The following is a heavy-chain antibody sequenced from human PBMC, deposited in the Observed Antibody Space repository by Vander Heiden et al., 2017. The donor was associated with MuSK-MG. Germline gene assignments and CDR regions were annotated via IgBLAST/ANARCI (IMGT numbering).Heavy chain of an antibody. CDR2: IYSGGST. J-gene: IGHJ3*02. Sequence: EVQLVESGGGLVQPGGSLRLSCAASGFTVNSKYMSWVRQAPGKGLEWVSVIYSGGSTYHADSVKGRFTISRDNLKNTLNLQMNSLRPEDTAVYYCARGVSGPYPDPFDMWGQGTMVTVSS. D-gene: IGHD1-26*01. CDR3: ARGVSGPYPDPFDM. V-gene: IGHV3-66*02. CDR1: GFTVNSKY.